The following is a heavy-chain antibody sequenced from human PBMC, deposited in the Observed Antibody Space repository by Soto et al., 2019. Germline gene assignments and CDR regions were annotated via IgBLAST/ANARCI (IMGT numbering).Heavy chain of an antibody. CDR2: IDTDGTTT. CDR1: GFTFSNYV. V-gene: IGHV3-74*01. Sequence: EVQLVESGGNLVQPGGSLRLSCAASGFTFSNYVKHWVRQVPGTGLVWVSRIDTDGTTTHYADSVKGRFTISRDNAKNTLYLQMNSLRVEDAAVYYCVRDRDGYNCWGQGTMVTVSS. D-gene: IGHD5-12*01. CDR3: VRDRDGYNC. J-gene: IGHJ3*01.